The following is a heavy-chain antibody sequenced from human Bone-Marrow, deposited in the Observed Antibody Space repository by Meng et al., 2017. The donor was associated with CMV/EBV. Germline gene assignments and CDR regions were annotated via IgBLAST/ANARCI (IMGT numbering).Heavy chain of an antibody. D-gene: IGHD1-26*01. CDR3: AINSGSYYKYFQH. V-gene: IGHV1-69*05. J-gene: IGHJ1*01. CDR1: GGTFSSYA. Sequence: SVKATCKASGGTFSSYAISWVRQAPGQGLEWMGGIIPIFGTANYAQKFQGRVTITTDESTSTAYMELSSLRSEDTAVYYCAINSGSYYKYFQHWGQGTLVTVSS. CDR2: IIPIFGTA.